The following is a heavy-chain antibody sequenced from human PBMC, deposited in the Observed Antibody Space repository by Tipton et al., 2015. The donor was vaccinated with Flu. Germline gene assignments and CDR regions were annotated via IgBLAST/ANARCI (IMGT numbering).Heavy chain of an antibody. D-gene: IGHD1/OR15-1a*01. CDR1: GFTFDNYA. CDR2: ITGRDT. Sequence: SLRLSCAASGFTFDNYAMTWVRQAAGKGLEWVPGITGRDTFYADSVRGRFTLFGDNSRTIVYLQMNSLRVEDTAVYYCVRDHSRSPTAVDQEHFDVWGQGTTVTVSS. V-gene: IGHV3-23*01. J-gene: IGHJ3*01. CDR3: VRDHSRSPTAVDQEHFDV.